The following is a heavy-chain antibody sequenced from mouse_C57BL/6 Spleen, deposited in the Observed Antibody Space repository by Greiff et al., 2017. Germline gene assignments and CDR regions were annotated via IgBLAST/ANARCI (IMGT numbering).Heavy chain of an antibody. V-gene: IGHV1-72*01. CDR2: IDPNSGGT. Sequence: QVQLQQPGAELVKPGASVKLSCKASGYTFTSYWMHWVKQRPGRGLEWIGRIDPNSGGTKYNEKFKSKATLTVDKPSSAADMLLSSLTSEDSAVYYCAKKGNWDSFYFDYWGQGTTLTVSS. CDR1: GYTFTSYW. J-gene: IGHJ2*01. CDR3: AKKGNWDSFYFDY. D-gene: IGHD4-1*01.